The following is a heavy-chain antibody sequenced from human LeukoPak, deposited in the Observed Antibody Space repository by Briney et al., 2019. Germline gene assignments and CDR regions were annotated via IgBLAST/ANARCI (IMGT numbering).Heavy chain of an antibody. Sequence: PGGSLRLSCAASGFTFSSYARSWVRQAPGKGLEWVSVIYSGGSTYYADSVKGRFTISRDNSKNTLYLQMNSLRAEDTAVYYCARDDYFFDPWGQGTLVTVSS. J-gene: IGHJ5*02. CDR3: ARDDYFFDP. D-gene: IGHD4/OR15-4a*01. CDR2: IYSGGST. V-gene: IGHV3-66*01. CDR1: GFTFSSYA.